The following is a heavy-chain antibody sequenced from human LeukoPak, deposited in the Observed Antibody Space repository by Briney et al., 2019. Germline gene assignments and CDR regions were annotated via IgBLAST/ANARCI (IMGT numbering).Heavy chain of an antibody. CDR2: INSDERTI. J-gene: IGHJ4*02. V-gene: IGHV3-74*01. D-gene: IGHD3-22*01. CDR1: GFSLRNYW. CDR3: ARKNYDTGGYFDLDS. Sequence: GGSLRLSCAASGFSLRNYWMHWVRQAPGKGLVWVSRINSDERTINYADSVKGRFTVSRDNVKNTVYLQMNDLRAEDTAVYYCARKNYDTGGYFDLDSWGQGTLVTVSS.